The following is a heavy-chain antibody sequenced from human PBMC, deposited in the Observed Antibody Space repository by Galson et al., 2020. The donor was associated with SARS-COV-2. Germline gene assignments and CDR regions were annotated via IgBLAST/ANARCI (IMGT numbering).Heavy chain of an antibody. CDR3: ARSRWYGESHTMDV. D-gene: IGHD2-15*01. Sequence: ASVKVSCKASGYTFTDFFMHWVRQAPGQGLEWMGRINPDSGDTNFAQKFQGRVTLTRDTSISTAYMELSSLRSDDAAVYYCARSRWYGESHTMDVWGQGTTVTVSS. CDR1: GYTFTDFF. CDR2: INPDSGDT. V-gene: IGHV1-2*06. J-gene: IGHJ6*02.